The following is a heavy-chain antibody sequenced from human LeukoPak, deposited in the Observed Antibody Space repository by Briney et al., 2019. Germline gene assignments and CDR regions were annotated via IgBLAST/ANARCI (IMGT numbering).Heavy chain of an antibody. Sequence: KTGGSLRLSCAAFGFTFSDDYMSWIRQAPGKGLEWVSYISSSGSTIYYADSVKGRFTISRDNAKNSLYLQMNSLRAEDTAVYYCASRKAAAGTRYFDYWGQGTLVTVSS. J-gene: IGHJ4*02. V-gene: IGHV3-11*01. CDR3: ASRKAAAGTRYFDY. CDR2: ISSSGSTI. CDR1: GFTFSDDY. D-gene: IGHD6-13*01.